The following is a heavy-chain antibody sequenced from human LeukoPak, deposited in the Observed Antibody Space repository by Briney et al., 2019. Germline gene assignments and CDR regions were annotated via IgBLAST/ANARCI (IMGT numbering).Heavy chain of an antibody. CDR2: ISGSGGST. D-gene: IGHD5-12*01. CDR1: GFTVSSNY. Sequence: PGGSLRLSCAASGFTVSSNYMSWVRQAPGKGLEWVSAISGSGGSTYYADSVKGRFTISRDNSKNTLYLQMNSLRAEDTAVYYCAKETYSGYDFLGHDYWGQGTLVTVSS. J-gene: IGHJ4*02. CDR3: AKETYSGYDFLGHDY. V-gene: IGHV3-23*01.